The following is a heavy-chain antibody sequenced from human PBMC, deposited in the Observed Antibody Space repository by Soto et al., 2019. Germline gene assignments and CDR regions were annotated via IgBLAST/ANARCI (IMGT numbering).Heavy chain of an antibody. CDR2: ISWDGGKT. CDR3: AKDRAAGPSACYYYAMDV. V-gene: IGHV3-43*01. CDR1: GFTFDDYT. J-gene: IGHJ6*02. Sequence: EVQLVESGGVVVQPGGSLRLSCAASGFTFDDYTMHWVRQAPGKSLEWVSLISWDGGKTYYADSVKGRFTISRDNSKNSLHLQMNSLTTENSASYYCAKDRAAGPSACYYYAMDVWGQGTTVTVSS. D-gene: IGHD1-26*01.